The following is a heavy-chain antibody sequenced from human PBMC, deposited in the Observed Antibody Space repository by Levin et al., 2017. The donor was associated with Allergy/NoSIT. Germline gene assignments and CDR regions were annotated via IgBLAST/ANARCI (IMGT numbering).Heavy chain of an antibody. CDR3: AHMRDCSGGSCYQRYNWFDP. CDR2: IYWDDDK. D-gene: IGHD2-15*01. Sequence: SGPTLVKPTQTLTLTCTFSGFSLSTSGVGVGWIRQPPGKALEWLALIYWDDDKRYSPSLKSRLTITKDTSKNQGVLTMTNMDPVDTATYYCAHMRDCSGGSCYQRYNWFDPWGQGTLVTVSS. CDR1: GFSLSTSGVG. J-gene: IGHJ5*02. V-gene: IGHV2-5*02.